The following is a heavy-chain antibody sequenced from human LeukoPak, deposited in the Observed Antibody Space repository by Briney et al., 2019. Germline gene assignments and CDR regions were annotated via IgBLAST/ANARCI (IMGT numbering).Heavy chain of an antibody. CDR1: GGTFSNFA. V-gene: IGHV1-69*13. D-gene: IGHD3-3*01. CDR3: VRAYKIFGVVAGLDY. CDR2: IIPIFGTA. Sequence: SVKVSCKASGGTFSNFAMNWVRQAPGQGLEWMGGIIPIFGTADYAQKFQGRVTITADESTSTAYMELSNLRSEDTAVYYCVRAYKIFGVVAGLDYWGQGTLVTVSS. J-gene: IGHJ4*02.